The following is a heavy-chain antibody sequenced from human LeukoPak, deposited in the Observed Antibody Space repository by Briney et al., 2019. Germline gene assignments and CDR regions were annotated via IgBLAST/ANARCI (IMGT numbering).Heavy chain of an antibody. V-gene: IGHV3-30*02. Sequence: PGGALRLSCAASGFTFSNYGMHWVRQAPGKGLEGVAFIRYDGSNKYYADSVKGRLTISRDNAKNSLYLQMNSLRAEDTAVYYCARGGIWNWGQGTLVTVSS. CDR2: IRYDGSNK. CDR3: ARGGIWN. J-gene: IGHJ4*02. CDR1: GFTFSNYG. D-gene: IGHD3-16*01.